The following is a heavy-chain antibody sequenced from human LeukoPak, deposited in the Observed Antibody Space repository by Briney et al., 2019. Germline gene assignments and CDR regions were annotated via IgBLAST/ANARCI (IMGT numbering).Heavy chain of an antibody. Sequence: GGSLRLSCAASGFTFSSYAMSWVRQAPGKGLEWVSAISGSGGSTYYADSVKGRFTISRDNSKNTLYLQMNSLRAEDTAVYYCAKDAPAGDYYDSSGPNAFDIWGQGTMVTVSS. J-gene: IGHJ3*02. D-gene: IGHD3-22*01. CDR1: GFTFSSYA. CDR3: AKDAPAGDYYDSSGPNAFDI. V-gene: IGHV3-23*01. CDR2: ISGSGGST.